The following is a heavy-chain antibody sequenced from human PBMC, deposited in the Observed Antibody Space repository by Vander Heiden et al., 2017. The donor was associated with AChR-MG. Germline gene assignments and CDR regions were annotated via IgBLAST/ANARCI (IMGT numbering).Heavy chain of an antibody. CDR1: GFPFSSYA. CDR3: ARARASKCYFDY. J-gene: IGHJ4*02. CDR2: ISYDGSNK. Sequence: QVQLVESGGGVVQSGRSLRLSCAAYGFPFSSYAMHWVRQAPGKGLEWVAVISYDGSNKYYADSVKGRFTISRDNSKNTLYLQMNSLRAEDTAVYYCARARASKCYFDYWGQGTLVTVSS. V-gene: IGHV3-30-3*01.